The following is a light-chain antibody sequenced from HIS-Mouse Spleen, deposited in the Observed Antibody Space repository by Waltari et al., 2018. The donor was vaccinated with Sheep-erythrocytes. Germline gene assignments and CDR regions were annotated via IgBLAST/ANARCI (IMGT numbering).Light chain of an antibody. CDR1: SRDVGGYNQ. CDR3: CSYAGSYNHV. V-gene: IGLV2-11*01. J-gene: IGLJ1*01. CDR2: DVS. Sequence: QSALTQPRSVSGSPGQSVTISCPGTSRDVGGYNQLSCYQRHPGKAPKLRIYDVSKRPSGVPDRFSGSKSGNTASLTISGLQAEDEADYYCCSYAGSYNHVFATGTKVTVL.